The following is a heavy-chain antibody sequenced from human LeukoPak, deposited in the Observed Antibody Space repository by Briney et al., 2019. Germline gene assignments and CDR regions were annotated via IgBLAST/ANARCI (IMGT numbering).Heavy chain of an antibody. D-gene: IGHD6-6*01. V-gene: IGHV2-5*01. Sequence: SGPTLVNPTQTLTLACTFSGFSLSTSGVGVGWIRQPPGKALEWLALIYWNDDKRYSPSLKSRLTITKDTSKNQVVLTMTNMDPVDTATYYCAHTVEELVYYYYYMDVWGKGTTVTVSS. J-gene: IGHJ6*03. CDR1: GFSLSTSGVG. CDR2: IYWNDDK. CDR3: AHTVEELVYYYYYMDV.